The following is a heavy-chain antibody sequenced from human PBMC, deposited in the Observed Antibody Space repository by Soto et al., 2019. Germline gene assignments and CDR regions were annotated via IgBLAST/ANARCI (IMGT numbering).Heavy chain of an antibody. V-gene: IGHV1-24*01. D-gene: IGHD3-10*01. CDR1: GYTLTELS. J-gene: IGHJ6*03. CDR2: FDPEDGET. CDR3: ATVWFGELSRHYYYYMDV. Sequence: ASVKVSCKVSGYTLTELSMHWVRQAPGKGLEWMGGFDPEDGETIYAQKFQGRVTMTEDTSTDTAYMELSSLRSEDTAVYYCATVWFGELSRHYYYYMDVWGKGTTVTVSS.